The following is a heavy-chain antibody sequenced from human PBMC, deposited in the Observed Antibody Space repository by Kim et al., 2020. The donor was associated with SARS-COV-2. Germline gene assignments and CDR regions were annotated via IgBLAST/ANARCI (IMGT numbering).Heavy chain of an antibody. CDR1: GFTFDDYT. CDR2: ISWDGGST. CDR3: AQDITGGGIAAASHYFQ. J-gene: IGHJ1*01. Sequence: GGSLRLSCAASGFTFDDYTMHWVRQAPGKGLEWVSLISWDGGSTYYADSVKGRFTISRDNSKNSLYLQMNSLRTEDTALCYCAQDITGGGIAAASHYFQ. V-gene: IGHV3-43*01. D-gene: IGHD6-13*01.